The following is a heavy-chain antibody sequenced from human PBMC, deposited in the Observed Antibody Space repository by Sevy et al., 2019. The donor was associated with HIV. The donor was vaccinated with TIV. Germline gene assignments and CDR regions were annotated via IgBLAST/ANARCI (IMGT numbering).Heavy chain of an antibody. D-gene: IGHD3-22*01. V-gene: IGHV3-48*01. CDR2: ISSSSSTI. Sequence: GGSLRLSCAASGFTFSSYSMNWVRQAPGKGLEWVSYISSSSSTIYYADSVKGRFTISRDNAKNSLYLQMNSLRAEDTAVYYRARDPSGGYYLDAFDIWGQGTMVTVSS. CDR1: GFTFSSYS. J-gene: IGHJ3*02. CDR3: ARDPSGGYYLDAFDI.